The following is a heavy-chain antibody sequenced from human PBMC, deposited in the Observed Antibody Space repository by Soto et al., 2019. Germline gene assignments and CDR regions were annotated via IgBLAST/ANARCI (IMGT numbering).Heavy chain of an antibody. CDR3: AKDGSGNLGWFDP. D-gene: IGHD3-10*01. CDR1: GFTFGDHA. CDR2: ISGSGGIT. V-gene: IGHV3-23*01. Sequence: GGSLRPSCAASGFTFGDHAMSWVRQAPGKGLEWVSVISGSGGITYYEDSVKGRFTISRDNSKNTLYLQMNSLRAEDAAVYYCAKDGSGNLGWFDPWGQGTLVTVSS. J-gene: IGHJ5*02.